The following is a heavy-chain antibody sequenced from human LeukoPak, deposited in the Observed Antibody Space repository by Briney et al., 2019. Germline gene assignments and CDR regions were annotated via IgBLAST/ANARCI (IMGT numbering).Heavy chain of an antibody. Sequence: SVKVSCKASGGTFSSYAISWVRQAPGQGLEWMGRIIPILGIANYAQKFQGRVTITADKSTSTAYMELSSLRSEDTAVYYCARVRTYYDFWSGYLDYWGQGTLVTVSS. CDR2: IIPILGIA. CDR3: ARVRTYYDFWSGYLDY. V-gene: IGHV1-69*04. J-gene: IGHJ4*02. CDR1: GGTFSSYA. D-gene: IGHD3-3*01.